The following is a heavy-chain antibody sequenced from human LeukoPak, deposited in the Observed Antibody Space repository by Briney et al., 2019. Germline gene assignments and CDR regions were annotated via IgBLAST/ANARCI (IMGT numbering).Heavy chain of an antibody. CDR1: GFTFTYYW. Sequence: PGGSLRLSCSASGFTFTYYWMTWVRQAPGKGLEWVANIKQDGSEKYYVDSVKGRFTISRDNAKNSLYLQMNSLRAEDTAVYYCAREYYDFWSGLYNWGQGTLVTVSS. CDR3: AREYYDFWSGLYN. CDR2: IKQDGSEK. V-gene: IGHV3-7*01. J-gene: IGHJ4*02. D-gene: IGHD3-3*01.